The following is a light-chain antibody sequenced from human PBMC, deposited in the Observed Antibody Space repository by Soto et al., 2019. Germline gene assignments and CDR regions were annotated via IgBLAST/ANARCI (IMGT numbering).Light chain of an antibody. CDR2: AAS. Sequence: DIQMTQSPSSLSASVGDRVTITFLSSQRISNYLNWYQHKPGKAPRLLIYAASSLQSGVPSRFSGSGYGTDFTLTISSLQPEDFATYYCQQSYSTLDYTFGQGTRWIS. CDR1: QRISNY. V-gene: IGKV1-39*01. CDR3: QQSYSTLDYT. J-gene: IGKJ2*01.